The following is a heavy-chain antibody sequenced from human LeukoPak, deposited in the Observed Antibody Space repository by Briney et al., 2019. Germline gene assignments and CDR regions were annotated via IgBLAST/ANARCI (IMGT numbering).Heavy chain of an antibody. J-gene: IGHJ4*02. V-gene: IGHV3-21*01. D-gene: IGHD6-19*01. CDR2: ISSSSSYI. CDR1: GFAFSSYS. Sequence: GGSLRPSCAAAGFAFSSYSMNWVRQAPGKGLEWVSSISSSSSYIYYADSVKGRFTISRDNAKNSLYLQMNSLRAEDTAVYYCARDGGAVAGPGSSDYWGQGTLATVSS. CDR3: ARDGGAVAGPGSSDY.